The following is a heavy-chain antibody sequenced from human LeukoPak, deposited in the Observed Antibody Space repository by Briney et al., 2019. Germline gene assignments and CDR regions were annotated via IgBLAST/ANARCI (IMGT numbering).Heavy chain of an antibody. CDR1: GFILSSYA. CDR3: ARGWSDHYDSSGYFS. CDR2: IRYDGSNK. D-gene: IGHD3-22*01. V-gene: IGHV3-30*02. Sequence: GSLRLSCVASGFILSSYAIHWVRQAPGKGLEWVAFIRYDGSNKYYADSVKGRFTISRDNSKNTLYLQMKSLRAEDTAVYYCARGWSDHYDSSGYFSWGQGTLVTVSS. J-gene: IGHJ5*02.